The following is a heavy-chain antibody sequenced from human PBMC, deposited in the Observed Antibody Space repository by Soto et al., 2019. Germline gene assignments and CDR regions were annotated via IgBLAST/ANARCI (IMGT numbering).Heavy chain of an antibody. CDR3: ARENLREWLLWDYYYMDV. V-gene: IGHV3-7*01. CDR2: IKQDGSEK. D-gene: IGHD3-3*01. J-gene: IGHJ6*03. Sequence: GGSLRLSCAASGFTFSSYWMSWVRQAPGKGLEWVANIKQDGSEKYYVDSVKGRFTISRDNAKNSLYLQMNSLRAEDTAVYYCARENLREWLLWDYYYMDVWGKGTTVTVSS. CDR1: GFTFSSYW.